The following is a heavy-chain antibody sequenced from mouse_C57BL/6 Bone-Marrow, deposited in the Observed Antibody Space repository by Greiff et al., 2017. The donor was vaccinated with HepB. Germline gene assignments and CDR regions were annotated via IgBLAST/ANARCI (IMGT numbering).Heavy chain of an antibody. J-gene: IGHJ3*01. D-gene: IGHD2-2*01. CDR2: IWWDDDK. Sequence: QVTLKESGPGILQPSQTLSLTCSFSGFSLSTFGMGVGWIRQPSGKGLEWLAHIWWDDDKYYNPALQSRLTISKDTSKNQVFLKVAHVDTADTATYYCARMGGLWLRRGAWFAYWGQGTLVTVSA. CDR1: GFSLSTFGMG. CDR3: ARMGGLWLRRGAWFAY. V-gene: IGHV8-8*01.